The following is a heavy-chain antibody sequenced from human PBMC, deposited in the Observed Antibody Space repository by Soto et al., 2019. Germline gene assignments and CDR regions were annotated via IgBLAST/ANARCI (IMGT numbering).Heavy chain of an antibody. D-gene: IGHD3-3*01. CDR1: GFTFGSYW. Sequence: WVSLRLSCAAAGFTFGSYWMHWVRKAPGKGLVWVSRINSDGSSTSYADSVKGRFTISRDNAKNTLYLQMNSLRAEDTAVYYCARALYYDFWSGSTTWFDPWGQGTLVTVSS. CDR3: ARALYYDFWSGSTTWFDP. J-gene: IGHJ5*02. CDR2: INSDGSST. V-gene: IGHV3-74*01.